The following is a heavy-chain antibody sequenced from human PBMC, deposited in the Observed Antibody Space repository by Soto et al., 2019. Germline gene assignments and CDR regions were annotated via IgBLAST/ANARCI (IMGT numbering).Heavy chain of an antibody. Sequence: SETLCVTCTFSVGSISSYYWSWIRQPAGKGLEWIGRIYTSGSTNYNPSLKSRVTMSVDTSKNQFSLKLSSVTAADTAVYYCARTYSSGSSGYYFDYWGQGTMVTVSS. CDR3: ARTYSSGSSGYYFDY. CDR1: VGSISSYY. V-gene: IGHV4-4*07. D-gene: IGHD6-19*01. J-gene: IGHJ4*02. CDR2: IYTSGST.